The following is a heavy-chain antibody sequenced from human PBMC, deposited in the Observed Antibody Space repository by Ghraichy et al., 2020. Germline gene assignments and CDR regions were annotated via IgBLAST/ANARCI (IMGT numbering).Heavy chain of an antibody. J-gene: IGHJ6*02. Sequence: SVKVSCKASGGTFSSYAISWVRQAPGQGLEWMGGIIPIFGTANYAQKLQGRVTITTDESTSTAYIELSSLRSEDTAVYYCARGREPYRYGPVYYYYYGMDVWGQGTTVTVAS. CDR3: ARGREPYRYGPVYYYYYGMDV. CDR1: GGTFSSYA. V-gene: IGHV1-69*05. D-gene: IGHD5-18*01. CDR2: IIPIFGTA.